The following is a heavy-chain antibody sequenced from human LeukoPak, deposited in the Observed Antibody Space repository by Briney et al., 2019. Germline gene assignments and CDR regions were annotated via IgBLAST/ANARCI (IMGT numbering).Heavy chain of an antibody. CDR1: GFTFSSYS. D-gene: IGHD6-13*01. Sequence: GGSLRLSCAASGFTFSSYSMNRVRQAPGKGLEWASYISSSSSTIYYADSVKGRFTISRDNAKNSLYLQMNSLRAEDTAVYYCARGGLSSSWYPDSPADAFDIWGQGTMVTVSS. J-gene: IGHJ3*02. V-gene: IGHV3-48*04. CDR3: ARGGLSSSWYPDSPADAFDI. CDR2: ISSSSSTI.